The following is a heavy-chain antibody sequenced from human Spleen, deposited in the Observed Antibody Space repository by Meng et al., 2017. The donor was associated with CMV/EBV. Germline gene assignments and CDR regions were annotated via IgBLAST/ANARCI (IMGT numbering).Heavy chain of an antibody. Sequence: GESLKISCAASGFSLSSYEMNWVRQAPGKGLEWISYISSSGSTIYYADSVKGRFTISRDNAKNSLYLQMNSLRAEDTAVYYCARGFGYCSGGSCSDLDYWGQGTLVTVSS. D-gene: IGHD2-15*01. J-gene: IGHJ4*02. V-gene: IGHV3-48*03. CDR2: ISSSGSTI. CDR3: ARGFGYCSGGSCSDLDY. CDR1: GFSLSSYE.